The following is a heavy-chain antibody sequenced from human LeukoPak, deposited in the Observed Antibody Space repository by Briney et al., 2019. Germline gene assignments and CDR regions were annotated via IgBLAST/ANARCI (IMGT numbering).Heavy chain of an antibody. CDR1: GYIFTGYY. D-gene: IGHD5-24*01. J-gene: IGHJ4*02. CDR3: ARGPEMATITPYYFDY. V-gene: IGHV1-2*06. Sequence: ASVKVSCKASGYIFTGYYMHWVRQAPGQGLEWMGRINPNSGGTNYAQKFQGRVTMTRDTSISTAYMELSRLRSDDTAVYYCARGPEMATITPYYFDYWGQGTLVTVSS. CDR2: INPNSGGT.